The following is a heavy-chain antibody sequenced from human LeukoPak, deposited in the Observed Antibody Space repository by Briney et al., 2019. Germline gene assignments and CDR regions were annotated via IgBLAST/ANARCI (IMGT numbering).Heavy chain of an antibody. D-gene: IGHD3-10*01. V-gene: IGHV3-23*01. CDR3: AKGHLLWFGVYGGNFDY. CDR2: ISGSGGST. J-gene: IGHJ4*02. Sequence: GGSLRLSCAASGFTFSSYAMSWVRQAPGKGLEWVSAISGSGGSTYYADSVKGRFTISRDNSKNTLYLQMNSLRAEDTAVYYCAKGHLLWFGVYGGNFDYWGQGTLVTVSS. CDR1: GFTFSSYA.